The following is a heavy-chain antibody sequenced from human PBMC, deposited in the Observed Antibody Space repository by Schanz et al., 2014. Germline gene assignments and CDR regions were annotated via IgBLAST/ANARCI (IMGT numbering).Heavy chain of an antibody. CDR3: ARGVLGSGYRQQYYFDH. Sequence: QVQLEESGAGLVKPSGTLSLTCAVSGGSISSYYWSWIRQPPGKGLEWIGYMYYSGSTNYNPSLNSRVTISVDTSKNQFSLKVTSVTPADTAVYYCARGVLGSGYRQQYYFDHWGQGTLVTVSS. V-gene: IGHV4-59*12. CDR1: GGSISSYY. CDR2: MYYSGST. J-gene: IGHJ4*02. D-gene: IGHD3-3*01.